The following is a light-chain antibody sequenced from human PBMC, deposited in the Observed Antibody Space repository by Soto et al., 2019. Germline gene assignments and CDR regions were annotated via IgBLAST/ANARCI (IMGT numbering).Light chain of an antibody. V-gene: IGKV3-15*01. CDR3: QQYDQWPYT. CDR1: QSVSSN. CDR2: GAS. Sequence: EIVMTQSPATLSVSAGERATLSCRASQSVSSNLAWYQKQPGQAPRLLMFGASTRATGIPARFSGSGSGIEFTLTISSLQSEDFAVYYCQQYDQWPYTFGQGTNLEIK. J-gene: IGKJ2*01.